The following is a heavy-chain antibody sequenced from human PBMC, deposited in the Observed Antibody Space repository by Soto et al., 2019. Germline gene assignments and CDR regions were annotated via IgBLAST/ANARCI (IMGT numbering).Heavy chain of an antibody. J-gene: IGHJ4*02. V-gene: IGHV4-38-2*02. CDR1: GSSISSAYY. CDR3: ARDSSGWNYYFDY. Sequence: SETLSLTCAVSGSSISSAYYWGWIRQPPGKGLERIGSIYHSGSTYYNPSLKSRVTISVDTSKNQFSLKLSSVTAADTAVYYCARDSSGWNYYFDYWGQGTLVTVSS. D-gene: IGHD6-19*01. CDR2: IYHSGST.